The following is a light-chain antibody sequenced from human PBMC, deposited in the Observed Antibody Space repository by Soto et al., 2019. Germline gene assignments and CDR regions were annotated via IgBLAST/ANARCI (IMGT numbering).Light chain of an antibody. CDR2: DAS. CDR1: QSVGSY. V-gene: IGKV3-11*01. J-gene: IGKJ4*01. Sequence: EIVLTQSPATLSLSPGERATLSCRASQSVGSYLAWYQQKPGQAPRLLIYDASNRAAGIPARFSGSGSGTDFTITISSLEPEDFAVCYWQQRGNSLPFGGGTKVEIK. CDR3: QQRGNSLP.